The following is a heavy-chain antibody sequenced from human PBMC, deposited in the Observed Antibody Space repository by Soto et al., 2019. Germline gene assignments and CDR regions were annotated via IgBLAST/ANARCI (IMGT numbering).Heavy chain of an antibody. D-gene: IGHD2-15*01. V-gene: IGHV3-21*06. Sequence: GSLRLSCAASGFDFSFYPMNWVRQAPGKGLEWVSYISSVGGLISYADSVKGRFTVSRDNAKNSLYLHMSSLRPEDTAVYYCARRMGRCPDYPLDCRGQGTLVTVSS. CDR1: GFDFSFYP. CDR2: ISSVGGLI. CDR3: ARRMGRCPDYPLDC. J-gene: IGHJ4*02.